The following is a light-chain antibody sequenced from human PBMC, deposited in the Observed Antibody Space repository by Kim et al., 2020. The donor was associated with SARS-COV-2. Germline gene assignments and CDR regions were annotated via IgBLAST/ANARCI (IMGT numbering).Light chain of an antibody. CDR1: QSLLHSNGYNY. CDR3: MQALQTPT. J-gene: IGKJ5*01. Sequence: EPASISCRSSQSLLHSNGYNYLDWYLQRPGQSPQVLIYLGSNRASGVPDRFSGSGSGTDFTLKISRVEAEDVGLYYCMQALQTPTFGQGTRLEIK. V-gene: IGKV2-28*01. CDR2: LGS.